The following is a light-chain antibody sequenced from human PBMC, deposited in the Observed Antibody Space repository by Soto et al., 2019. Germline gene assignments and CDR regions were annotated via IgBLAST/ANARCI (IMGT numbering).Light chain of an antibody. Sequence: QSALTQPPSASGSPGQAVTISCTGTSRDIGGYDFVSWYQVRPGEAPQLIIYNVNGRPSGVPRRFAGSKSGNTASLTVSGLQAVDEAHYYCSSYADTTNCVLGLGTKV. CDR2: NVN. V-gene: IGLV2-8*01. CDR1: SRDIGGYDF. CDR3: SSYADTTNCV. J-gene: IGLJ1*01.